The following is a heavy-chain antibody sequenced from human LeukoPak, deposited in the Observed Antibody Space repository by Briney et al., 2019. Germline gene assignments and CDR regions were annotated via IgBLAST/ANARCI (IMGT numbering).Heavy chain of an antibody. V-gene: IGHV3-7*01. D-gene: IGHD3-10*01. CDR2: IKQEGSEK. CDR1: VFIFSSYW. J-gene: IGHJ4*02. Sequence: GGSLRLSCAASVFIFSSYWMNWVRQAPWKGLEWVVNIKQEGSEKYYVDSVKGRFTISRDNAKNSLYLQMDSLRAEDTAVYYCARDRGVTMVRGVIDSFDYWGQGTLVTVSS. CDR3: ARDRGVTMVRGVIDSFDY.